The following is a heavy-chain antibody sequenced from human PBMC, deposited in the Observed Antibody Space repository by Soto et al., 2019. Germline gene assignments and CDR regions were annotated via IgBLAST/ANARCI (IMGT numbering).Heavy chain of an antibody. CDR1: GGSISSYY. D-gene: IGHD2-8*02. CDR2: IYYSGST. CDR3: ARDKITGLFDY. Sequence: PSETLSLTCTVSGGSISSYYWSWIRQPPGKGLEWIGYIYYSGSTNYNPSLKSRVTISVDTSKNQFSLKLTSVTAADTAGYYCARDKITGLFDYWGQGTLVTVSS. J-gene: IGHJ4*02. V-gene: IGHV4-59*12.